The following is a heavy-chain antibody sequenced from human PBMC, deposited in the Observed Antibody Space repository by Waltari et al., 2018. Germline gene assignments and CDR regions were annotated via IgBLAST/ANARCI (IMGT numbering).Heavy chain of an antibody. CDR1: GFDFRGYV. V-gene: IGHV3-33*01. Sequence: QVQLVESGGGVVQPGSSLRLSCAASGFDFRGYVMHWVRQAQGKGLEWVAVIWYDGRYEYYADSVKGRFTISRDNSKDTLYLQMNSLRAKDTAVYYCARDFASTYFFDYWGQGTLVTVSS. J-gene: IGHJ4*02. CDR3: ARDFASTYFFDY. CDR2: IWYDGRYE.